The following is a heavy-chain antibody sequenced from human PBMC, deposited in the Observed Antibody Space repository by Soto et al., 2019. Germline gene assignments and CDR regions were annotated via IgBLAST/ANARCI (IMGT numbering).Heavy chain of an antibody. CDR2: ISAYNGNT. V-gene: IGHV1-18*01. Sequence: ASVKVSCKASGYTFTSYGISWVRQAPGQGLEWMGWISAYNGNTNYAQKLQGRVTMTTDTSTSTAYMELRSLRSDDTAVYYCARDGRYFDWLLLYYYYYGMDVWGQGTTVTVSS. CDR3: ARDGRYFDWLLLYYYYYGMDV. J-gene: IGHJ6*02. D-gene: IGHD3-9*01. CDR1: GYTFTSYG.